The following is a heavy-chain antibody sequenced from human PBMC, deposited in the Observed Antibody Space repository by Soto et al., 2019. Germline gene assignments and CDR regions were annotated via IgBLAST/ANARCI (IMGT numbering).Heavy chain of an antibody. J-gene: IGHJ6*02. CDR3: AVGHCGGGSCYSNYYYYGMDV. D-gene: IGHD2-15*01. CDR1: GFTFTSSA. Sequence: ASVKVSCKASGFTFTSSAMQWVRQARGQRLEWIGWIVVGSGNTNYAQKLQERVTITRDMSTSTAYMELSSLRSEDTAVYYCAVGHCGGGSCYSNYYYYGMDVWG. V-gene: IGHV1-58*02. CDR2: IVVGSGNT.